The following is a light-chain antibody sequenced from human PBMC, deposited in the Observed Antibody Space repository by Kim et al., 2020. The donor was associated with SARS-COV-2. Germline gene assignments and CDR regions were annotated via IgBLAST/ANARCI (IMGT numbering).Light chain of an antibody. J-gene: IGLJ3*02. CDR1: SSDVGNYNY. CDR3: CSSAGGYTWV. V-gene: IGLV2-11*03. Sequence: GQSVTISCTGTSSDVGNYNYVSWYQQHPGEAPKLMIYDVSKRPSGVPERFSGSKSGNTASLTISGLQAEDEADYYCCSSAGGYTWVFGGGTQLTVL. CDR2: DVS.